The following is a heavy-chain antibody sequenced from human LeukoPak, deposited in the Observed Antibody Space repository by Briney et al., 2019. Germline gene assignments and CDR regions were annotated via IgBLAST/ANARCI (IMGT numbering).Heavy chain of an antibody. CDR1: GGSISSYY. CDR3: ARQDYDIITGANDAFDI. CDR2: IYYSGST. Sequence: SETLSLTCTVSGGSISSYYWSWIRQPPGKGLEWIGYIYYSGSTNYNPSLKSRVTISVDTSKNQFSLKLSSVTAADTAVYYCARQDYDIITGANDAFDIWGQGTMVTVSS. J-gene: IGHJ3*02. V-gene: IGHV4-59*08. D-gene: IGHD3-9*01.